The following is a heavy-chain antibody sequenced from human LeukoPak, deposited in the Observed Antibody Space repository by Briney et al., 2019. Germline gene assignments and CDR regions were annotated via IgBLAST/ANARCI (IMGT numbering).Heavy chain of an antibody. Sequence: GGSLRLSCAASGFTFSNDWMHWVRQAPGKGLVWVSRINTDGSTTTYADSVKGRFTISRDNAKNTLYLQMNSLRVEDTAVYYCARGRGGSYHYWGQGTLVTVSS. D-gene: IGHD1-26*01. V-gene: IGHV3-74*01. CDR2: INTDGSTT. CDR1: GFTFSNDW. CDR3: ARGRGGSYHY. J-gene: IGHJ4*02.